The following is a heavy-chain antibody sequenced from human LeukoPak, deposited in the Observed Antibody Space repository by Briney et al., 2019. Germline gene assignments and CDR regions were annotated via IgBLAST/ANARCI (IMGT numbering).Heavy chain of an antibody. J-gene: IGHJ6*03. D-gene: IGHD5-12*01. V-gene: IGHV1-46*01. Sequence: ASVKVSCKASGYTFTRYYMHWVRQAPGQGLEWIGIINPSGGSTNYAQKFQGRVTMTRDTSTSTVYMELSSLRSEDTAVYYCARDRDLVANSYYYMDFWGQGTTVTVSS. CDR3: ARDRDLVANSYYYMDF. CDR1: GYTFTRYY. CDR2: INPSGGST.